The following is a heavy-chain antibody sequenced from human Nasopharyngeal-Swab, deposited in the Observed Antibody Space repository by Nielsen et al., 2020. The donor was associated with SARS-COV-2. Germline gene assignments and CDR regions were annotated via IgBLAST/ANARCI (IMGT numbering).Heavy chain of an antibody. V-gene: IGHV1-69*06. CDR1: GGTFSSYA. CDR3: ARDPESGVVVPAAMREVTPFDY. D-gene: IGHD2-2*01. CDR2: IVPIFGTA. J-gene: IGHJ4*02. Sequence: SVKVSCKASGGTFSSYAISWVRQAPGQGLEWMGGIVPIFGTANYAQKFQGRVTITADKSTSTAYMELSSLRSEDTAVYYCARDPESGVVVPAAMREVTPFDYWGQGTLVTVSS.